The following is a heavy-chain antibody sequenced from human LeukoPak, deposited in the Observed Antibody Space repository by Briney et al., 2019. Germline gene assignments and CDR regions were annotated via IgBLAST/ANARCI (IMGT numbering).Heavy chain of an antibody. V-gene: IGHV3-7*01. CDR3: ARGKDYYDSSGYYYNPGLDY. Sequence: GGSLRLSCTASGFTFSNFWMGWVRQAPGKGLEWVANIKQDETEKFYLGSVKGRFTISRDNSKNTLYLQMNSLRAEDTAVYYCARGKDYYDSSGYYYNPGLDYWGQGTLVTVSS. CDR2: IKQDETEK. D-gene: IGHD3-22*01. J-gene: IGHJ4*02. CDR1: GFTFSNFW.